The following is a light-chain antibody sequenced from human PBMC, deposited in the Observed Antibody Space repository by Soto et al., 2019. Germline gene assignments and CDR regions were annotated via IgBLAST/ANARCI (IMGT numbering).Light chain of an antibody. J-gene: IGLJ2*01. CDR2: DND. CDR1: NSNIGNNY. V-gene: IGLV1-51*01. CDR3: GTWDTSLSAV. Sequence: QSVLTQPPSVSAAPGQKVTISCSGSNSNIGNNYVSWYQQLPGTAPKLLIYDNDVRPSGIPDRFSASKSGTSATLDITGHQTGDEADYYCGTWDTSLSAVFGGGTQLTVL.